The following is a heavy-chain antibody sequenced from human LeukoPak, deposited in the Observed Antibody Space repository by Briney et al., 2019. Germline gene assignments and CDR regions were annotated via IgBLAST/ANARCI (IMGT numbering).Heavy chain of an antibody. CDR1: GFTFTSYA. CDR2: ISGSGVST. J-gene: IGHJ4*02. CDR3: AKDGPLVGPYYFDY. Sequence: PGGSLRLSCAASGFTFTSYAMNWVRRAPGKGLEWVSAISGSGVSTYYADSVKGRFTISRDNSKNMLYLQMNSLRAEDTAVYYCAKDGPLVGPYYFDYWGQGTLVTVSS. D-gene: IGHD1-26*01. V-gene: IGHV3-23*01.